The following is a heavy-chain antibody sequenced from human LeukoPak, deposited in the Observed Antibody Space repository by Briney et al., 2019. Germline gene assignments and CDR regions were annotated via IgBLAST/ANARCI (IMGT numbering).Heavy chain of an antibody. J-gene: IGHJ4*02. Sequence: ASVKVSCKASGYTFTSYGISWVRQAPGQGLEWMGRIIPILGIANYAQKFQGRVTITADKSTSTAYMELSSLRSEDTAVYYCASQGDYGDYGVRFDYWGQGTLVTVSS. D-gene: IGHD4-17*01. CDR2: IIPILGIA. CDR3: ASQGDYGDYGVRFDY. V-gene: IGHV1-69*04. CDR1: GYTFTSYG.